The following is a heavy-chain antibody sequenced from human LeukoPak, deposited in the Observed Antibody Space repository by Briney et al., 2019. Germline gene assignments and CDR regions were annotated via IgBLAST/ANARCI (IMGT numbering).Heavy chain of an antibody. D-gene: IGHD3-3*01. CDR3: AKDGDFWSGYYRGDAFDI. V-gene: IGHV3-30*02. CDR2: IRYDGSNK. CDR1: GFTFSSYG. J-gene: IGHJ3*02. Sequence: TGGSLRLSCAASGFTFSSYGMHWVRQAPGKGLEWVAFIRYDGSNKYYADSVKGRFTISRDNSKNTLYLQMNSLRAEDTAVYYCAKDGDFWSGYYRGDAFDIWGQGTMVTVSS.